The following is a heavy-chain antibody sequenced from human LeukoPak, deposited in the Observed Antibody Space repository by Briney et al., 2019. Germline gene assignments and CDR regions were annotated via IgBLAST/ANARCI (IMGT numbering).Heavy chain of an antibody. CDR2: MDPKSGET. CDR3: ALEVYYSDNSAFDY. V-gene: IGHV1-2*02. CDR1: GYTFTDYY. J-gene: IGHJ4*02. D-gene: IGHD3-22*01. Sequence: GASVKVACKASGYTFTDYYLHWVRQAPGQGLEWMGWMDPKSGETNHAQKFQGRVLMTRDTSITTAYMDLSRPTSDDTAVYYCALEVYYSDNSAFDYWGQGTLVTVSS.